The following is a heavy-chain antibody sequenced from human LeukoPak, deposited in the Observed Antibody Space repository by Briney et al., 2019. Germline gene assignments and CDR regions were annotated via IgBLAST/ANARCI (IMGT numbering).Heavy chain of an antibody. CDR3: ARVFDSGSQAYFYYMDV. Sequence: SETLSLTCAVYGGSFSGYYWSWIRQPPGKGLEWIGEINHSGSTNYNPSLKSRVTMSVDTPKNQFSLKVSSVTAADTAVYYCARVFDSGSQAYFYYMDVWGKGTTVT. J-gene: IGHJ6*03. D-gene: IGHD3-10*01. V-gene: IGHV4-34*01. CDR2: INHSGST. CDR1: GGSFSGYY.